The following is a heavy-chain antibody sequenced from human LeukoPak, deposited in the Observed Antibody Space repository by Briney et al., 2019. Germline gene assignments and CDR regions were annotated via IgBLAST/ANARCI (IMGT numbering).Heavy chain of an antibody. Sequence: PSGTLSLTCAVSGGSISSSNWWSWVRQPPGKGLEWIGEIYHSGSTNYNPSLKSRVTISVDKSKNQFSLKLSSVTAADTAVYYCARGWHYGSGSYSYYFDYCGQGTLVTVSS. CDR1: GGSISSSNW. CDR2: IYHSGST. CDR3: ARGWHYGSGSYSYYFDY. J-gene: IGHJ4*02. D-gene: IGHD3-10*01. V-gene: IGHV4-4*02.